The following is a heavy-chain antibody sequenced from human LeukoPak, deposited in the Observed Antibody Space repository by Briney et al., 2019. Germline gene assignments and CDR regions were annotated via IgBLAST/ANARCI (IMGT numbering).Heavy chain of an antibody. D-gene: IGHD4-17*01. V-gene: IGHV3-23*01. CDR3: AKSPTHPRTFDY. CDR1: GFTFSSYA. J-gene: IGHJ4*02. Sequence: GGSLRLSCAASGFTFSSYAMSWVRQAPGKGLEWVSAISGSGGSTYYADSVKGRFTISRDNSKSTLYLQMNSLRAEDTAVYYCAKSPTHPRTFDYWGRGTLVTVSS. CDR2: ISGSGGST.